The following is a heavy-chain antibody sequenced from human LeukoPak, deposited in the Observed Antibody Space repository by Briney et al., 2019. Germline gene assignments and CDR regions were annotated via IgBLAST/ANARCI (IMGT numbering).Heavy chain of an antibody. D-gene: IGHD5-18*01. J-gene: IGHJ5*02. Sequence: ASVKVSCKXSGYTFTGYYMHWVRQAPGQGLEWMGRINPNSGGTNYAQKFQGRVTMTRDTSISTAYMELSRLRSDDTAVYYCARVFQLWLNWFDPWGQGTLVTVSS. CDR3: ARVFQLWLNWFDP. V-gene: IGHV1-2*06. CDR2: INPNSGGT. CDR1: GYTFTGYY.